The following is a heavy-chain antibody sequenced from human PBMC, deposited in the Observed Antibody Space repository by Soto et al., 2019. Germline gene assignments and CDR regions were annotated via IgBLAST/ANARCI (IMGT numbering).Heavy chain of an antibody. CDR3: ARGGSSSSVYYYYGMDV. Sequence: QVQLQESGPGLVKPSETLSLTCTVSGGSISSYYWSWIRQPPGKGLEWIGYIYYSGSTNYNPSLKSRVTISVDTSKNQFSLKLSSVTAADTAVYYCARGGSSSSVYYYYGMDVWGQGTTVTVSS. D-gene: IGHD6-6*01. V-gene: IGHV4-59*01. CDR2: IYYSGST. J-gene: IGHJ6*02. CDR1: GGSISSYY.